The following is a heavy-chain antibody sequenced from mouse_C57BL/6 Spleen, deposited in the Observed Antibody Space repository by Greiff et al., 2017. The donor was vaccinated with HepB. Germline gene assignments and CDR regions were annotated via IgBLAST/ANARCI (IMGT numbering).Heavy chain of an antibody. V-gene: IGHV1-42*01. CDR3: ARPAGNYDFDY. CDR2: INPSTGGT. D-gene: IGHD2-1*01. Sequence: EVQLVESGPELVKPGASVKISCKASGYSFTGYYMNWVKQSPEKSLEWIGEINPSTGGTTYNQKFKAKATLTVDKSSSTAYMQLKSLTSEDSAVYYCARPAGNYDFDYWGQGTTLTVSS. CDR1: GYSFTGYY. J-gene: IGHJ2*01.